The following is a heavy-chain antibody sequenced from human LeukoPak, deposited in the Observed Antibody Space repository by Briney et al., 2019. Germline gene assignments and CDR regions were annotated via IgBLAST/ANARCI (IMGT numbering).Heavy chain of an antibody. CDR2: IRSKAYGGTT. CDR3: TRDSDCTNGVCRHDAFDI. Sequence: GGSLRLSCTASGFTLGDYAMSWFRQAPGKGLEWVGFIRSKAYGGTTEYAASVKGRFTISRDDSKSIAYLQMNSLKTEDTAVYYCTRDSDCTNGVCRHDAFDIWGQGTMVTVSS. D-gene: IGHD2-8*01. J-gene: IGHJ3*02. V-gene: IGHV3-49*03. CDR1: GFTLGDYA.